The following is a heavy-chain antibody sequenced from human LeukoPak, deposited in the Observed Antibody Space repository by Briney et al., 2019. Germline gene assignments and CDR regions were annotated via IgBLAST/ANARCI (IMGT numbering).Heavy chain of an antibody. CDR2: ISGSGGST. J-gene: IGHJ4*02. CDR1: GFTFSSHA. V-gene: IGHV3-23*01. CDR3: AKDRDNGQRSDSYDSNGYDDY. Sequence: GGSLRLSCAASGFTFSSHAMSWVRQAPGKGLEWVSGISGSGGSTYYADSVKGRFTISRDNSKNTLYQQMNSLRAEDTAVYYCAKDRDNGQRSDSYDSNGYDDYWGQGSLVTVSS. D-gene: IGHD3-22*01.